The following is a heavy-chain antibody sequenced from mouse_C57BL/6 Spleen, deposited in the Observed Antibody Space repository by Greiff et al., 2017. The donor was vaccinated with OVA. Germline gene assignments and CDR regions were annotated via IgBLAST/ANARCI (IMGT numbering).Heavy chain of an antibody. CDR2: IYPRSGNT. CDR3: ARTCGSSFDY. V-gene: IGHV1-81*01. J-gene: IGHJ2*01. Sequence: QVQLKESGAELARPGASVKLSCKASGYTFTSYGISWVKQRTGQGLEWIGEIYPRSGNTYYNEKFKGKATLTGDKSSSTAYMELRSLTSEDSAVYFCARTCGSSFDYWGQGTTLTVSS. D-gene: IGHD1-1*01. CDR1: GYTFTSYG.